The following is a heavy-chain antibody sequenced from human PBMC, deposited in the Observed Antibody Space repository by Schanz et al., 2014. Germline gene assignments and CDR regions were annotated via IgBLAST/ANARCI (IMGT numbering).Heavy chain of an antibody. Sequence: VQLQPWGAGRLRPAETLSLTCAVYGGSVSGYFWTWIRQSPRKGLEWIGEINYSGSAHYNPSLTSRLTISMDASKSQLSLKMKSVSDADTAVYYCARGGRYCSGSGCHYTCNYYGMDVWGQGTTVTVSS. CDR3: ARGGRYCSGSGCHYTCNYYGMDV. CDR1: GGSVSGYF. CDR2: INYSGSA. D-gene: IGHD2-15*01. V-gene: IGHV4-34*01. J-gene: IGHJ6*02.